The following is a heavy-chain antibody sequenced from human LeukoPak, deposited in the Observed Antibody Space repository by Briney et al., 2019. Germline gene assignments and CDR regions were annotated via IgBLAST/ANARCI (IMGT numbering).Heavy chain of an antibody. D-gene: IGHD4-23*01. CDR1: GFTFNIYA. CDR3: ARALIRWSFDY. J-gene: IGHJ4*02. CDR2: MNGNGDLT. V-gene: IGHV3-23*01. Sequence: GGSLRLSCTASGFTFNIYAMAWVRQAPGKGLEWVSAMNGNGDLTYYADSVKGRFTISRDNSKNTLYLQMNSLRAEDTAVYYCARALIRWSFDYWGQGTLVTVYS.